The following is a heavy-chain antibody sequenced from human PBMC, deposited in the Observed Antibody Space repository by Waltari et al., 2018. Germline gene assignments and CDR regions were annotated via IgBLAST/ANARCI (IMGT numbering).Heavy chain of an antibody. D-gene: IGHD6-13*01. J-gene: IGHJ5*02. CDR2: IYYSGGT. Sequence: QVQLQESGPGLVKPSQTLSLTCTFSGGSISSGGYYSSWIRQHPGKGLEWIGYIYYSGGTYYNPSLKSRVTVSVDTSKNQFSLKLSSVTAADTAVYYCARVGSIAAADDWFDPWGQGTLVTVSS. CDR1: GGSISSGGYY. V-gene: IGHV4-31*03. CDR3: ARVGSIAAADDWFDP.